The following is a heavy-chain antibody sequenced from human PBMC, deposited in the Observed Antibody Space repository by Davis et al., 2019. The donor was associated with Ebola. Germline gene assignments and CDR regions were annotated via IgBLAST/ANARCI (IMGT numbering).Heavy chain of an antibody. J-gene: IGHJ3*02. CDR2: ISYDGDNN. Sequence: GGSLRLSCAVSGFTFSSNSMNWVRQAPGKGLEWVAVISYDGDNNYHADSVQGRFTISRDNSKNTLYLQMNSLRAEDTAIYYCARGAYGDYIVKAFDIWGQGTKVTVSS. CDR1: GFTFSSNS. D-gene: IGHD4-17*01. CDR3: ARGAYGDYIVKAFDI. V-gene: IGHV3-30*03.